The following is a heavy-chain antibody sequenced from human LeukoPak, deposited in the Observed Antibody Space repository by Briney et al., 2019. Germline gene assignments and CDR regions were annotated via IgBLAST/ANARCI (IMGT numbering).Heavy chain of an antibody. CDR1: GFTFSSYA. V-gene: IGHV3-23*01. CDR2: ISGSGGST. D-gene: IGHD4-11*01. CDR3: AKDAIMTTGLYNWFDP. J-gene: IGHJ5*02. Sequence: GGSLRLSCAASGFTFSSYAMSWVRQAPGKGLEWVSAISGSGGSTYYADSVKGRFTISRDNSKNTLYPQMNSLRAEDTAVYYCAKDAIMTTGLYNWFDPWGQGTLVTVSS.